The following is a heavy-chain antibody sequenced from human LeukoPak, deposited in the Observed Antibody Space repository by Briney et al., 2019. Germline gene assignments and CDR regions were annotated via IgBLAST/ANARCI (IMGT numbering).Heavy chain of an antibody. D-gene: IGHD6-19*01. CDR1: GGSISSGGYS. V-gene: IGHV4-30-2*01. CDR3: ARESPSVAGNYFDY. CDR2: IYHSGST. Sequence: PSETLSLTCTVSGGSISSGGYSWSWIRQPPGKGLEWIGYIYHSGSTYYNPSLKSRVTISVDRSKNQFSLKLSSVTGADTAVYYCARESPSVAGNYFDYWGQGTLVTVSS. J-gene: IGHJ4*02.